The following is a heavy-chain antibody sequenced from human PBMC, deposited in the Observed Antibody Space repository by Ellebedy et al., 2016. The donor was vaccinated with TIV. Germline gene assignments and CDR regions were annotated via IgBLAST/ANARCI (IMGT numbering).Heavy chain of an antibody. J-gene: IGHJ3*02. Sequence: SETLSLTCAVSGASISGSPYYRGWIRQPPGKGLEWIGRIYYSGSTYYNPSLKSRLTMSVDTSENQFSLRLSSVTAADTAVYYCAREIVWGAFDIWGQGTMVTVSS. D-gene: IGHD5/OR15-5a*01. CDR3: AREIVWGAFDI. CDR2: IYYSGST. V-gene: IGHV4-39*01. CDR1: GASISGSPYY.